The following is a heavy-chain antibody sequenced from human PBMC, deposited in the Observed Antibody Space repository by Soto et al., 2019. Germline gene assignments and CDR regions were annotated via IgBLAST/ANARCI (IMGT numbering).Heavy chain of an antibody. Sequence: EVQLLESGGGLVQPGGSLRLSCVVSGFTFGSYAMSWVRQAPEKGPEWVAILGGNGFTTYYADSVKGRFTISGDKSKSTPFLQLNSPRADDTGVYYCAKALRPSLNFFYYMDVWGRETSVTVSS. J-gene: IGHJ6*03. CDR3: AKALRPSLNFFYYMDV. CDR2: LGGNGFTT. CDR1: GFTFGSYA. V-gene: IGHV3-23*01. D-gene: IGHD2-2*01.